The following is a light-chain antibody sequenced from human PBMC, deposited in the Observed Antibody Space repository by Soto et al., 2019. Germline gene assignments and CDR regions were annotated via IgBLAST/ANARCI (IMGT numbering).Light chain of an antibody. J-gene: IGKJ5*01. CDR1: LSVSVY. Sequence: VLGQSPAGLRLSLGEWATRSGGTSLSVSVYLDWYQQKPGQAPRLLISDASNRATGIPARFSGSGSGTDFTLTISSLEPEDFAVYYCQQRNVWPPVTFGQGTRLEIK. CDR3: QQRNVWPPVT. V-gene: IGKV3-11*01. CDR2: DAS.